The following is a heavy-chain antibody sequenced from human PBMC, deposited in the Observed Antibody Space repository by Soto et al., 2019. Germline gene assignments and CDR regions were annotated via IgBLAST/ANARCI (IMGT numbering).Heavy chain of an antibody. Sequence: QVQLVESGGGVVQPGRSLRLSCAASGFTFSSYAMHWVRQAPGKGLEWVAVISYDGSNKYYADSVNGRFTISRDNSKNTLYLQMNSLRADDTAVYYCARGYGYYGFGYFDYWGQGTLVTVSS. CDR3: ARGYGYYGFGYFDY. J-gene: IGHJ4*02. CDR1: GFTFSSYA. CDR2: ISYDGSNK. V-gene: IGHV3-30-3*01. D-gene: IGHD4-17*01.